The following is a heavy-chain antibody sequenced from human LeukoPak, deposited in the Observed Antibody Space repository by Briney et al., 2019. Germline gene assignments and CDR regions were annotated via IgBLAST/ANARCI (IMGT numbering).Heavy chain of an antibody. CDR3: ARVVRYYGSGSPYYFDY. J-gene: IGHJ4*02. D-gene: IGHD3-10*01. CDR1: GGSISSYY. Sequence: PSETLSLTCTVSGGSISSYYWSWIRQPPGKGLEWIGYIYYSGSTNYNPSLKSRVTISVDTSKNQFSLKLSSVTAADTAVYYCARVVRYYGSGSPYYFDYWGQGTLVTVSS. V-gene: IGHV4-59*08. CDR2: IYYSGST.